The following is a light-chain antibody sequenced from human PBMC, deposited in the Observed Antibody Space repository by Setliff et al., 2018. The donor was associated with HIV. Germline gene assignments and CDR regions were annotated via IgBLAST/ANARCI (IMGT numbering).Light chain of an antibody. V-gene: IGLV2-14*03. J-gene: IGLJ3*02. CDR3: SSYTSRSTWV. CDR2: DVS. CDR1: SSDVGGYSF. Sequence: QSVLTQPASVSGSPGQSITITCTGTSSDVGGYSFVSWYQQHPGKAPKLMIYDVSNRPSGVSNRFSGSKSGNTASLTVPGLQAEDEADYYCSSYTSRSTWVFGGGTKVTVL.